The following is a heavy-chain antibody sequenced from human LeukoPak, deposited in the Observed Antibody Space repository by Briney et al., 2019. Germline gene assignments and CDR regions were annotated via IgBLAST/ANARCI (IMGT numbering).Heavy chain of an antibody. CDR3: ARRIAAAGNNWFDP. D-gene: IGHD6-13*01. CDR2: INPNSGGT. CDR1: GYAFTGYY. Sequence: ASVKVSCKASGYAFTGYYIHWVRQAPGQGLEWMGWINPNSGGTNYAQKFQGRVTMTRDTSISTAYMELSRLRSDDTAVYYCARRIAAAGNNWFDPWGQGTLVTVSS. V-gene: IGHV1-2*02. J-gene: IGHJ5*02.